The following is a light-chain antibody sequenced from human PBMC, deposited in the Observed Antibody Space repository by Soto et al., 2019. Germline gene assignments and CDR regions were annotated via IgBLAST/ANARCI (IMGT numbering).Light chain of an antibody. V-gene: IGKV3-20*01. Sequence: EIVLTQSPGTLSLSPGERATLSCRASQSVKSNYLAWYQQKPGQAPRLLIYGASIRATGIPDRFSGSGSGTDFTLTISRLEPEDFAVYYCQQYANSPQTFGQGTKVEIK. J-gene: IGKJ1*01. CDR3: QQYANSPQT. CDR1: QSVKSNY. CDR2: GAS.